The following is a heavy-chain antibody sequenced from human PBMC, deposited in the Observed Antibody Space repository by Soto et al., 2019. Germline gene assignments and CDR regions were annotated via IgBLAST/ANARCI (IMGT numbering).Heavy chain of an antibody. CDR1: GFTFRSYV. V-gene: IGHV3-33*05. CDR3: ARWGTAGRLDV. J-gene: IGHJ5*02. D-gene: IGHD3-16*01. Sequence: QVQLVESGGGVVQPGTSLRLSCVGSGFTFRSYVIHWVRQAPGKGLEWVALTSYDGSNNFYGDSVKGRFTISRDNSRNTVELQMDSLRLEDTGLYYCARWGTAGRLDVWGQGTLVSVSS. CDR2: TSYDGSNN.